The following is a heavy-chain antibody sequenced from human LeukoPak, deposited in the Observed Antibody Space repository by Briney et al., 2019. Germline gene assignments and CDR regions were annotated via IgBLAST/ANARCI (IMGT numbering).Heavy chain of an antibody. CDR1: DGSVTSFY. Sequence: PSETLSLTCTVPDGSVTSFYWSWIRQPPGKGLEWIGFIFDSGSTKYNPSLKSRVTISADTSKKQFSLKLSSVTAADTAVYYCARARSPNDYYSDTSGYYYFDSWGQGAQVTVSS. J-gene: IGHJ4*02. D-gene: IGHD3-22*01. V-gene: IGHV4-59*02. CDR2: IFDSGST. CDR3: ARARSPNDYYSDTSGYYYFDS.